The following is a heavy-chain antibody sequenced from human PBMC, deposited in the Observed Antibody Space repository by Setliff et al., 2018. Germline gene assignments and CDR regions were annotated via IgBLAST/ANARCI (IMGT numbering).Heavy chain of an antibody. V-gene: IGHV2-70*11. CDR1: GFSLSTSGMC. Sequence: ESGPTLVNPTQPLTLTCTFSGFSLSTSGMCVSWIRQPPGKALEWLARIDWDDDKYYSTSLKTRLTISKDTSKNQVVLTMTNMDPVDTATYYCARIYCSGGSCYLDYWGQGTLVTVSS. CDR2: IDWDDDK. D-gene: IGHD2-15*01. CDR3: ARIYCSGGSCYLDY. J-gene: IGHJ4*02.